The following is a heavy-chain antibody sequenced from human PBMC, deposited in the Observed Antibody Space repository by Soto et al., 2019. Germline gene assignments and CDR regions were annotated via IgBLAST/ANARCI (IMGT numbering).Heavy chain of an antibody. CDR3: TAGSPFNY. J-gene: IGHJ4*02. Sequence: EVQLVESGGGLVKHGGSLRLSCAASGFTFNNAWMSWVRQAPGKGLEWVGRIKSKSDGGTIDYTAPVRGRFTISRDDSKNTVYLQMNSLKTEDTAVYYCTAGSPFNYWGQGTPVIVSS. CDR1: GFTFNNAW. V-gene: IGHV3-15*01. CDR2: IKSKSDGGTI.